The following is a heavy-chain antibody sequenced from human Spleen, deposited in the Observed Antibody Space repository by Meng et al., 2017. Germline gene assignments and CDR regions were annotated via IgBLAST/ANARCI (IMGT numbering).Heavy chain of an antibody. CDR3: ARGASSRLEV. J-gene: IGHJ4*02. CDR2: INTNTGNP. Sequence: QVQLVPSGSEFKKPGASVRVSCKASGYTFTSDAMNWLRQAPGQGLEWMGWINTNTGNPTYVQGFTGRFVFSLDTSVNTAYLQISSLKADDTAVYYCARGASSRLEVWGQGTLVTVSS. V-gene: IGHV7-4-1*02. D-gene: IGHD6-13*01. CDR1: GYTFTSDA.